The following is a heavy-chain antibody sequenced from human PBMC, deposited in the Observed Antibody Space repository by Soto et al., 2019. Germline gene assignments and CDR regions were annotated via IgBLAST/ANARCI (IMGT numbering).Heavy chain of an antibody. CDR1: GFTFSSYS. V-gene: IGHV3-21*01. D-gene: IGHD3-22*01. CDR3: ARDGTAYYYDSSGMDY. CDR2: ISSSSSYI. Sequence: EVQLVESGGGLVKPGGSLSLSCAASGFTFSSYSMNWVRQAPGKGLEWVSSISSSSSYIYYADSVKGRFTISRDNAKNSLYLQMNSLRAEDTAVYYCARDGTAYYYDSSGMDYWGQGTLVTVSS. J-gene: IGHJ4*02.